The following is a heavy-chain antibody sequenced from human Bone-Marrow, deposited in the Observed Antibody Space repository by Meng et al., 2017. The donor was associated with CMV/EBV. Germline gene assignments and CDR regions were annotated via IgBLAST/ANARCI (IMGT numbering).Heavy chain of an antibody. CDR1: GFTFSSYS. CDR3: AREVVVVAATAYYYYGMDV. J-gene: IGHJ6*02. Sequence: GESLKISCAASGFTFSSYSMNWVRQAPGKGLEWVSSISSSSSYIYYADSLKGRFTISRDNAKNSLYLQMNSLRAEDTAVYYCAREVVVVAATAYYYYGMDVWGQGTTVTVSS. V-gene: IGHV3-21*01. D-gene: IGHD2-15*01. CDR2: ISSSSSYI.